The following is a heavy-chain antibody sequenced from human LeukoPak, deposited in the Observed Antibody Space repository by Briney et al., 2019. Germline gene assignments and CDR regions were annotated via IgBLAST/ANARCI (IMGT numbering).Heavy chain of an antibody. D-gene: IGHD5-24*01. CDR2: INTYNGNK. CDR1: GYTFTNCG. CDR3: ARDNSVRDEAWWFNH. V-gene: IGHV1-18*01. J-gene: IGHJ5*02. Sequence: ASVKVSCKASGYTFTNCGMSWVRQAPGQGLEWMGWINTYNGNKKYAKKFQGSVTLTRDMSTSTDYLELSSLRSADTAVYYCARDNSVRDEAWWFNHWGQGTLVTVSS.